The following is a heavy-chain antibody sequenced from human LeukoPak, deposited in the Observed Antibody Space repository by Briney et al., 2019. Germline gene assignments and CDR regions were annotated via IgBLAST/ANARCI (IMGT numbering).Heavy chain of an antibody. D-gene: IGHD6-6*01. CDR3: ARDGYSSSSPFDY. V-gene: IGHV3-7*01. Sequence: PGGSLRLSCAASGFTFSSYWMSWVRQAPGKGLEWVANIKQDGSEKYYVDSVKGRFTISRDNAKNSLYLQMNSLRAEDTAVYYCARDGYSSSSPFDYWGQGTLVTVSS. CDR2: IKQDGSEK. J-gene: IGHJ4*02. CDR1: GFTFSSYW.